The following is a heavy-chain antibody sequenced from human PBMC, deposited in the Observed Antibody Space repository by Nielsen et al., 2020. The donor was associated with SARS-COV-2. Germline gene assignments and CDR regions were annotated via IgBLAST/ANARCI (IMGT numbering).Heavy chain of an antibody. CDR1: GFTFSSYG. D-gene: IGHD5-18*01. Sequence: LSLTCAASGFTFSSYGMHWVRQAPGKGLEWVAVISYDGSNKYYADSVKGRFTISRDNSKNTLYLQMNSLRAEDTAVYYCARQLTAMVTWGCDYWGQGTLVTVSS. V-gene: IGHV3-30*03. CDR3: ARQLTAMVTWGCDY. J-gene: IGHJ4*02. CDR2: ISYDGSNK.